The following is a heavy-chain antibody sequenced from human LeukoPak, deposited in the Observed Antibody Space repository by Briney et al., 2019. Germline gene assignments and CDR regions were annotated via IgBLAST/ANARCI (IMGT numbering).Heavy chain of an antibody. CDR3: AGDYYDSSGPVTYYFDY. J-gene: IGHJ4*02. D-gene: IGHD3-22*01. V-gene: IGHV1-2*02. CDR2: INPNSGGT. CDR1: GYTFTGYY. Sequence: ASVKVSCKASGYTFTGYYMHWVRQAPGQGLEWMGWINPNSGGTNYAQKFQGRVTMTRDTSISTAYMELSRLRSDDTAVYYCAGDYYDSSGPVTYYFDYWGQGTLVTGSS.